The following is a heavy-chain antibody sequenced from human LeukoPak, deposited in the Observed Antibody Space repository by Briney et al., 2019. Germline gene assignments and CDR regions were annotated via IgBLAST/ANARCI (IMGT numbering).Heavy chain of an antibody. CDR3: ATSSRGHWFYYYGMDV. J-gene: IGHJ6*02. CDR2: INPSGGGT. V-gene: IGHV1-46*01. CDR1: GYTFTSYY. D-gene: IGHD3-9*01. Sequence: ASVKVSCKAFGYTFTSYYMHWVRQAPGQGLEWMGIINPSGGGTSYAQKFQGRVTMTEDTSTDTAYMELSSLRSEDTAVYYCATSSRGHWFYYYGMDVWGQGTTVTVSS.